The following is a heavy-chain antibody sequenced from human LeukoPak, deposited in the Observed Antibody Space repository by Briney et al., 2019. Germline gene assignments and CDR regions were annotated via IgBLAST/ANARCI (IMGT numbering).Heavy chain of an antibody. V-gene: IGHV3-9*01. CDR2: ISWNSGTI. CDR3: ARATSYCSGGSCYSKD. Sequence: PGGSLRLSCAASGFTFDDYAMHWVRQAPGKGLEWVSGISWNSGTIGYADSVKGRFTISRDNSKNTLYLQMNSLRAEDTAVYYCARATSYCSGGSCYSKDWGQGTLVTVSS. D-gene: IGHD2-15*01. J-gene: IGHJ4*02. CDR1: GFTFDDYA.